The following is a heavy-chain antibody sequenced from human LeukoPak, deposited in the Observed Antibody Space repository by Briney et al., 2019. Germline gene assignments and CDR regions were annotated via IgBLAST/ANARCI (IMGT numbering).Heavy chain of an antibody. J-gene: IGHJ4*02. V-gene: IGHV1-69*13. CDR1: GGTFSSYA. CDR2: IIPIFGTA. CDR3: ARDRTVAGFHLEAY. Sequence: SVKVSCKASGGTFSSYAISWVRQAPGQGLEWMGGIIPIFGTANYAQKFQGRVTITADESTSTAYMELSSLRSDDTAVYFCARDRTVAGFHLEAYWGQGTLVTVSS. D-gene: IGHD6-19*01.